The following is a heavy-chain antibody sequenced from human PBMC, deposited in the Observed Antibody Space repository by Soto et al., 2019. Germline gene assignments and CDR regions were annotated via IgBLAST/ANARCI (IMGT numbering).Heavy chain of an antibody. CDR2: FYHSGST. CDR1: GASISSSNC. CDR3: ASVRGGYYYAMDV. V-gene: IGHV4-4*02. J-gene: IGHJ6*02. D-gene: IGHD3-10*02. Sequence: PSETLSLTCAVPGASISSSNCWSWVRQPPGKVLEWIWEFYHSGSTNYNPSLKSRVTISVDKSKNQFSLKLSSVTAADTAVYYCASVRGGYYYAMDVWGQGTTVA.